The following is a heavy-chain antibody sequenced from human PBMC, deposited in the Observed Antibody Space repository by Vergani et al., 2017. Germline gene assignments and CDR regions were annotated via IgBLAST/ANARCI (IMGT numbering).Heavy chain of an antibody. Sequence: QVQLVQSGAEVKKPGSSVKFSCKASGGTFSSYTISWVRQAPGQGLEWMGRIIPILGIANYAQKFQGRVTITADKSTSTAYMELSSLRSEDTAVYYCARDRIAAAGNYGMDVWGQGTTVTVSS. J-gene: IGHJ6*02. CDR3: ARDRIAAAGNYGMDV. CDR1: GGTFSSYT. V-gene: IGHV1-69*08. D-gene: IGHD6-13*01. CDR2: IIPILGIA.